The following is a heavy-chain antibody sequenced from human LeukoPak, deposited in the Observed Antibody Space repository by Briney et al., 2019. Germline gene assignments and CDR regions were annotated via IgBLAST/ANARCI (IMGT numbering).Heavy chain of an antibody. CDR3: ARGPPKQLWLLGGNWLDP. D-gene: IGHD5-18*01. CDR2: MNPNSGNT. CDR1: GYTFTSYD. J-gene: IGHJ5*02. V-gene: IGHV1-8*03. Sequence: ASVKVSCKASGYTFTSYDINWVRQATGQGLEWMGWMNPNSGNTGFTQKFQGRVTITRNTSISTAYMELSSLRSEDTAVYYCARGPPKQLWLLGGNWLDPWGQGTLVTVSS.